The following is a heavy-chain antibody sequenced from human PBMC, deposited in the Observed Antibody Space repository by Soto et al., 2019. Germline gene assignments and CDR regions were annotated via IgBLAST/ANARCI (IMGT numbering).Heavy chain of an antibody. D-gene: IGHD6-19*01. CDR1: GGTFSSYT. CDR3: ARDGQWLVRGGLDP. J-gene: IGHJ5*02. V-gene: IGHV1-69*08. CDR2: IIPILGIA. Sequence: QVQLVQSGAEVKKPGSSVKVSCKASGGTFSSYTISWVRQAPGQGLEWMGRIIPILGIANYAQKFQGRVTITADKSTSTANMELSSLRSEDTAVYYCARDGQWLVRGGLDPWGQGTLVTVSS.